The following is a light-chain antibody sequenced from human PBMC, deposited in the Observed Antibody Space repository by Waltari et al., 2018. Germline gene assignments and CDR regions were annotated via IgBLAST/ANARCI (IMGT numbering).Light chain of an antibody. J-gene: IGKJ2*01. V-gene: IGKV2-28*01. CDR3: MQALQSPPYT. CDR1: QSLLHRNGYDY. Sequence: DIVMTQSPLSLSVTPGEPASISCRSSQSLLHRNGYDYLDWYLQKPGQSPHLLIYLASKRASGVSDRFSGSGSGTNFTLKSTRVEAEDVGVYYCMQALQSPPYTFGQGTKLENK. CDR2: LAS.